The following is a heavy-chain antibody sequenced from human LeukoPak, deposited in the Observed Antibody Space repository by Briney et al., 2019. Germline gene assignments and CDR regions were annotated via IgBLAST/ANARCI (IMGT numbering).Heavy chain of an antibody. CDR1: GAFISSGTYY. CDR2: IYYSGST. J-gene: IGHJ4*02. CDR3: ARASDCSGGSCPVDY. V-gene: IGHV4-39*07. D-gene: IGHD2-15*01. Sequence: PSETLSLTCTVSGAFISSGTYYWSWIRQPPGKGLEWIGSIYYSGSTYYNPSLKSRVTISVDTSKNQFSLKLSSVTAADTAVYYCARASDCSGGSCPVDYWGQGTLVTVSS.